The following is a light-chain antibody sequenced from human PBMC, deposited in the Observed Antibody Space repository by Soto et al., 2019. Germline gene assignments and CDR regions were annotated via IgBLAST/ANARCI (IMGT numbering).Light chain of an antibody. J-gene: IGKJ1*01. Sequence: EIVMTQSPATLSVSPGERATLSCRASQSVSSNLAWYQQKPAKAPRFLIYGASTRAIGIPARFSGSESGTNFTLTITSLQSEDFAVYYCEQYNNWRAWTFGQGTKVEIK. CDR2: GAS. CDR1: QSVSSN. V-gene: IGKV3-15*01. CDR3: EQYNNWRAWT.